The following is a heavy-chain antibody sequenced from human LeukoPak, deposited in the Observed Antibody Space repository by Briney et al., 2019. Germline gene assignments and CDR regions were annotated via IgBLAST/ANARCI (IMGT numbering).Heavy chain of an antibody. CDR1: GFTFSNYA. CDR3: AKAHDDYYFDY. J-gene: IGHJ4*02. D-gene: IGHD4-17*01. V-gene: IGHV3-23*01. Sequence: GGSLRLSCTASGFTFSNYAMSWLRQAPGKGLEWVSSITGSGGSTYYADSVKGRFTISRDNSKNTVSLHMNSLRAEDTAVYYCAKAHDDYYFDYWGRGTRVTVSS. CDR2: ITGSGGST.